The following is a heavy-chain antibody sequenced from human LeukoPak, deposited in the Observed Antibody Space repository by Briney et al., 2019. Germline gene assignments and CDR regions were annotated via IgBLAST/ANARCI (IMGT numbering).Heavy chain of an antibody. V-gene: IGHV1-46*01. CDR2: INPSGGST. CDR3: ARKPRTAYYYDSSGYFEPPDY. D-gene: IGHD3-22*01. J-gene: IGHJ4*02. CDR1: GYTFTSYY. Sequence: GASVKVSCKASGYTFTSYYMHWVRQAPGQGFEWMGIINPSGGSTSYAQKFQGKVTMTRDTSTSTVYMELSSLRSEDTAVYYCARKPRTAYYYDSSGYFEPPDYWGQGTLVTVSS.